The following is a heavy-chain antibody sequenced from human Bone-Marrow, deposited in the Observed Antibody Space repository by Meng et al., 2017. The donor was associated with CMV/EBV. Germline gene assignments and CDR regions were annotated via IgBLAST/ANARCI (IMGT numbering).Heavy chain of an antibody. Sequence: ASTFTFSYYAMQWVRQAPGKGLEWVAVTSNDGSNKYYADSVKGRFTISRDNSKSTLYLQMNSLRPEDTAVYYCARGVGSGVYWYFDLWGRGTLVTVSS. CDR2: TSNDGSNK. CDR1: TFTFSYYA. CDR3: ARGVGSGVYWYFDL. V-gene: IGHV3-30-3*01. J-gene: IGHJ2*01. D-gene: IGHD6-19*01.